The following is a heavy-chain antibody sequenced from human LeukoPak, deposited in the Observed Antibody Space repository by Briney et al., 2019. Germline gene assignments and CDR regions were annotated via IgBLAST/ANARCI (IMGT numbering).Heavy chain of an antibody. V-gene: IGHV4-39*01. J-gene: IGHJ4*02. CDR3: ARNITAVIPAGYFAY. CDR1: GGSIGSGRYY. D-gene: IGHD2-2*01. Sequence: RASETLSLTCSVSGGSIGSGRYYWAWLRQPPGKGREWIGSIYNTWSTSYNPSLKSRVTMSVDTSKNQFSLRLSSVTAADTAVYYCARNITAVIPAGYFAYWGQGTLVTVSS. CDR2: IYNTWST.